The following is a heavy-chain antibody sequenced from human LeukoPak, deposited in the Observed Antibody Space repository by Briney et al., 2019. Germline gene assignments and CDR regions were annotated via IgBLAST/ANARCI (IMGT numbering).Heavy chain of an antibody. J-gene: IGHJ4*02. CDR3: AGMDYYDSSGSDY. CDR2: IYYSGST. V-gene: IGHV4-59*01. D-gene: IGHD3-22*01. Sequence: PSETLSLTCTVSGGSISSYYWSWFRQPPGKGLEWIGYIYYSGSTNYNPSLKSQVTISVDTSKTQLSLKLSSVTAADTAVYYCAGMDYYDSSGSDYWGQGTLVTVSS. CDR1: GGSISSYY.